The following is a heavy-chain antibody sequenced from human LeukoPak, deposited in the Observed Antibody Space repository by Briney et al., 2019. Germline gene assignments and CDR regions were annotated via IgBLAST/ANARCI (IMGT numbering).Heavy chain of an antibody. V-gene: IGHV4-59*01. CDR1: GGSISSYY. Sequence: PSETLSLTCTVSGGSISSYYWSWIRQPPGKGLEWIGYIYYSGSTNYNPSLKSRVTISVDTSKNQFSLKLSSVTAADTAVYYCARDLKGQLGIFDYWGQGTLVTVSS. CDR2: IYYSGST. CDR3: ARDLKGQLGIFDY. D-gene: IGHD6-6*01. J-gene: IGHJ4*02.